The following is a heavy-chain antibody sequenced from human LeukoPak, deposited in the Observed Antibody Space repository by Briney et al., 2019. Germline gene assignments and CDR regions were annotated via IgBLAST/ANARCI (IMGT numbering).Heavy chain of an antibody. V-gene: IGHV4-34*01. CDR2: INHSGST. CDR3: ARDWESGGEMATMNDY. D-gene: IGHD5-24*01. Sequence: SETLSLTCAVYGGSFSGYYWSWIRQPPGKGLEWIGEINHSGSTNYNPSLKSRVTISVDTSKNQFSLKLSSVTAADTAVYYCARDWESGGEMATMNDYWGQGTLVTVSS. CDR1: GGSFSGYY. J-gene: IGHJ4*02.